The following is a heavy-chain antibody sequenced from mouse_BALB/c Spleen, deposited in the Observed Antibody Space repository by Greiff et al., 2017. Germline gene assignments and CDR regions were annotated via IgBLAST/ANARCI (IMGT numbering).Heavy chain of an antibody. V-gene: IGHV5-17*02. CDR3: ARGEYYYGSSYDYAMDY. CDR1: GFTFSSFG. Sequence: EVQGVESGGGLVQPGGSRKLSCAASGFTFSSFGMHWVRQAPEKGLEWVAYISSGSSTIYYADTVKGRFTISRDNPKNTLFLQMTSLRSEDTAMYYCARGEYYYGSSYDYAMDYWGQGTSVTVSS. J-gene: IGHJ4*01. D-gene: IGHD1-1*01. CDR2: ISSGSSTI.